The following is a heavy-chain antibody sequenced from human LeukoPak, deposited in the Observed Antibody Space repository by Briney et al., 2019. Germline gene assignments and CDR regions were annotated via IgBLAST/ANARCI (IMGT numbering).Heavy chain of an antibody. CDR2: IYPGDSDS. CDR3: ARGRGYCSSSSCYDFDY. CDR1: GYSFTNYW. D-gene: IGHD2-2*01. J-gene: IGHJ4*01. V-gene: IGHV5-51*01. Sequence: GESLLGSSKGSGYSFTNYWIGWVRQMPGKGLEWMGIIYPGDSDSRYSPSFQGQVTISADKSISTAYLQWSSLKASDTAMYYCARGRGYCSSSSCYDFDYWG.